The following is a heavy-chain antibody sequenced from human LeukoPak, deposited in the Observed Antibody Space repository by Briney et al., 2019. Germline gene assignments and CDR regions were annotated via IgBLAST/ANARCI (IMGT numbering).Heavy chain of an antibody. D-gene: IGHD3-10*01. Sequence: ASVKVSCKASGYTFTGYYMHLVRQAPGQGLEWMGWINPNSGGTNYAQKFQGRVTMTRDTSISTAYMELSRLRSDDTAVYYCARVGKGSDYFDYWGQGTLVTVSS. J-gene: IGHJ4*02. CDR1: GYTFTGYY. CDR3: ARVGKGSDYFDY. V-gene: IGHV1-2*02. CDR2: INPNSGGT.